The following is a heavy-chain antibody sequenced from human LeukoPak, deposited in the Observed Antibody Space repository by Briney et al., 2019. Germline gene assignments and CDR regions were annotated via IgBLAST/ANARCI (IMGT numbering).Heavy chain of an antibody. J-gene: IGHJ4*02. Sequence: PGGTLRLSRAASGFTLSNAWTSWVRQAPGKGLEWVGRIQSQTDGGPTDYAAPVKGRFNISRDDSKNTLYLQMNSLKAEDAAVYYCTTHFGYGDYYWGQGTLVTVSS. CDR1: GFTLSNAW. CDR3: TTHFGYGDYY. V-gene: IGHV3-15*01. D-gene: IGHD4-17*01. CDR2: IQSQTDGGPT.